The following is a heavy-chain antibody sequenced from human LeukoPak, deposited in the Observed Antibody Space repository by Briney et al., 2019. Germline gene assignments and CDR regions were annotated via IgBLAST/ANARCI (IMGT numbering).Heavy chain of an antibody. CDR2: IYYSGST. CDR1: GGSISSGDYY. D-gene: IGHD3-10*01. Sequence: SETLSLTCTVSGGSISSGDYYWSWLRQPPGKGLEWIGYIYYSGSTYYNPSLKSRVTISVDMSKNQFSLKLSSVTAADTAVYYCARAGNHYYGLLHPWGQGTLVTVSS. CDR3: ARAGNHYYGLLHP. J-gene: IGHJ5*02. V-gene: IGHV4-30-4*02.